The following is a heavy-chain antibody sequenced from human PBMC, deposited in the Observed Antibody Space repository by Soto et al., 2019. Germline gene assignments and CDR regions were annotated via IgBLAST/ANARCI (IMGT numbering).Heavy chain of an antibody. CDR2: ISAYNGNT. D-gene: IGHD2-2*01. CDR3: ARVEAAMSGHWFDP. V-gene: IGHV1-18*01. J-gene: IGHJ5*02. CDR1: GYTFISYG. Sequence: SVKVSCKASGYTFISYGISWLRQAPGQGLEWMGWISAYNGNTNYAQKLQGRVTMTTDTSTSTAYMELRSLRSDDTAVYYCARVEAAMSGHWFDPWGQGTLVTVSS.